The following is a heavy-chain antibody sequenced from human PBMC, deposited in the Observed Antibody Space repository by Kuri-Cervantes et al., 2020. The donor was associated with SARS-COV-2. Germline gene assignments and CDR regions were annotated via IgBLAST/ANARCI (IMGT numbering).Heavy chain of an antibody. CDR2: IHPGVSKT. CDR1: AYSFTAYW. D-gene: IGHD3-3*01. J-gene: IGHJ6*03. V-gene: IGHV5-51*01. CDR3: ARVSTIFGVALHGYYYMDV. Sequence: GESLKISCEASAYSFTAYWIGWVRQMPGKGLEWMGIIHPGVSKTRYSPSFQGQVTISVDKSINTAYLQWNSLQASDSAMYYCARVSTIFGVALHGYYYMDVWGKGTTVTV.